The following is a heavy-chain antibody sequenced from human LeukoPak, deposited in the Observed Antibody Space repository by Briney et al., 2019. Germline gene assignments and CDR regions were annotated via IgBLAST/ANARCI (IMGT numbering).Heavy chain of an antibody. CDR2: ISSSSSYI. CDR3: ARAPGVRGA. D-gene: IGHD3-10*01. J-gene: IGHJ4*02. CDR1: GFTFSNAW. V-gene: IGHV3-21*01. Sequence: GGSLRLSCATSGFTFSNAWMNWVRQAPGKGLEWVSSISSSSSYIYYADSVKGRFTISRDNAKNSLYLQMNSLRAEDTAVYYCARAPGVRGAWGQGTLVTVSS.